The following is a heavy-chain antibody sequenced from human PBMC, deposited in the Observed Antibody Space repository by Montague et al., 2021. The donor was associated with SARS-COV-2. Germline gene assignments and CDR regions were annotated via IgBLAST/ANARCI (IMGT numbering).Heavy chain of an antibody. CDR1: GFTFSSYS. V-gene: IGHV3-21*01. Sequence: SLRLSCAASGFTFSSYSMNWVRQAPGKGLEWVSSISSSSSYIYYADSVKGRFTISRDNAKNSLYLQMNSLRAEDTAVYYCARGSVAGTGNWYFDLWGRGTLVTASS. D-gene: IGHD6-19*01. CDR2: ISSSSSYI. J-gene: IGHJ2*01. CDR3: ARGSVAGTGNWYFDL.